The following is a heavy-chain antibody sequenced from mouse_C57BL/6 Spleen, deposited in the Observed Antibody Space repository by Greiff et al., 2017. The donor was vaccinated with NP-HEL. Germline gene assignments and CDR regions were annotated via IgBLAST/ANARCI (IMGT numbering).Heavy chain of an antibody. CDR2: IDPETGGT. Sequence: VQLQQSGAELVRPGASVTLSCKASGYTFTDYEMHWVKQTPVHGLEWIGAIDPETGGTAYNQKFKGKAILTADKSSSTAYMELRSLTSEDSAVYYGTRIVTTYYAMDYWGQGTSVTVSS. D-gene: IGHD2-5*01. CDR1: GYTFTDYE. J-gene: IGHJ4*01. CDR3: TRIVTTYYAMDY. V-gene: IGHV1-15*01.